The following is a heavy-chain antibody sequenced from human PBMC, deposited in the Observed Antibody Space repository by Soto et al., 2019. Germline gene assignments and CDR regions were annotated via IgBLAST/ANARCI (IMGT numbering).Heavy chain of an antibody. Sequence: EVQLLESRGGLVQPGGSLRLSCAASGFTFSSYAMSWVRQAPGKGLEWVSAISGSGGSTYYADSVKGRFTISRDNSKNTLYLQMNSLRAEDTAVYYCAKDLHYYDFWSGYFGYWGQGTLVTVSS. CDR3: AKDLHYYDFWSGYFGY. CDR2: ISGSGGST. CDR1: GFTFSSYA. J-gene: IGHJ4*02. D-gene: IGHD3-3*01. V-gene: IGHV3-23*01.